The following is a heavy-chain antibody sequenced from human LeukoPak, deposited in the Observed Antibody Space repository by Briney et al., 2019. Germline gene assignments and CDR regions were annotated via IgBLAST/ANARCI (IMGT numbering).Heavy chain of an antibody. CDR3: ARHSGAGTGFAY. CDR1: GGSTSSYY. D-gene: IGHD6-19*01. V-gene: IGHV4-59*08. Sequence: SETLSLTCTVSGGSTSSYYWSWIRRPPGKGLEWIGYIYYSGSTNYNPSLKSRLTILIDTSKNQFSLKLSSVTAADTAVYYCARHSGAGTGFAYWGQGTLVTVSS. CDR2: IYYSGST. J-gene: IGHJ4*02.